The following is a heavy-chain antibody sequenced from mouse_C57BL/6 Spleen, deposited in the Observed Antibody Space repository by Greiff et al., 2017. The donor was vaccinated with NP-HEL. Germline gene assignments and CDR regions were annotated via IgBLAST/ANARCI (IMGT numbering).Heavy chain of an antibody. J-gene: IGHJ4*01. Sequence: VHVKQSGPVLVKPGASVKLSCKASGYTFTDYYMNWVKQSHGKSLEWIGVINPYNGGTSYNQKFKGKATLTVDKSSSTAYMELNSLTSEDSAVYYCASGDGNLCYYYAMDYWGQGTSVTVSS. V-gene: IGHV1-19*01. CDR3: ASGDGNLCYYYAMDY. D-gene: IGHD2-1*01. CDR1: GYTFTDYY. CDR2: INPYNGGT.